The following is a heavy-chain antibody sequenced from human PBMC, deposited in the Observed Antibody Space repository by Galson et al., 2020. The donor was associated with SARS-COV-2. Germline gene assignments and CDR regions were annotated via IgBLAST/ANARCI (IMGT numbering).Heavy chain of an antibody. J-gene: IGHJ6*02. Sequence: SCAASGFTFSDHYMDWVRQAPGRGLEWVARIRDKANSYTTEYAASVKGRFTVSRDDSDNSLYLQMNSLKTEDTAVYYCTRGGGKDKGDYYYYGLDVWGQGTTVTVSS. CDR1: GFTFSDHY. CDR2: IRDKANSYTT. CDR3: TRGGGKDKGDYYYYGLDV. D-gene: IGHD2-15*01. V-gene: IGHV3-72*01.